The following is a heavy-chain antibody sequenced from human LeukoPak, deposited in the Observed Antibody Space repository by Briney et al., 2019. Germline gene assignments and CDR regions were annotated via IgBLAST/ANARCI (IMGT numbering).Heavy chain of an antibody. J-gene: IGHJ4*02. Sequence: PSETLSLTCTVSGGSISSYYWSWIRQPPGKGLEWIGYIYYSGSTNYNPSLKSRVTISVDTSKNQFSLKLSSVTAADTAVYYCARRRHYDFWSATRNSHFDYWGQGTLVTVSS. CDR2: IYYSGST. V-gene: IGHV4-59*08. D-gene: IGHD3-3*01. CDR3: ARRRHYDFWSATRNSHFDY. CDR1: GGSISSYY.